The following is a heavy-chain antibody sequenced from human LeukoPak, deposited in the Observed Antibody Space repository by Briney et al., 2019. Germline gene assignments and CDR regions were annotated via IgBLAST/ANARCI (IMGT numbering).Heavy chain of an antibody. CDR2: IRGNGDST. Sequence: GGSLRLPCAASGFTFSIYAMSWVRQAPGKGLEWVSGIRGNGDSTYYADSVKGRFTISRDNSKNTLYLQMNSLRAEDTAVYYCAKGSHEYGEYTRWDYGMDVWGQGTTVTVSS. CDR1: GFTFSIYA. D-gene: IGHD4-17*01. V-gene: IGHV3-23*01. CDR3: AKGSHEYGEYTRWDYGMDV. J-gene: IGHJ6*02.